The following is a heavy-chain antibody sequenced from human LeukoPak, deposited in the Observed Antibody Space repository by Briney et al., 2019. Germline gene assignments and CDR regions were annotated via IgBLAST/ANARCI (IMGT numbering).Heavy chain of an antibody. J-gene: IGHJ5*02. V-gene: IGHV3-15*01. CDR2: IKSKTDGGTT. CDR3: TTAGTDPPNWFDP. CDR1: GFTFSNAW. Sequence: GGSLRLSCAASGFTFSNAWMSWVRQAPGKGLEWGGRIKSKTDGGTTDYAAPVKGRFTISRDDSKNTLYLQMNSLKTEDPAVYYCTTAGTDPPNWFDPWGQGTLVTVSS. D-gene: IGHD6-13*01.